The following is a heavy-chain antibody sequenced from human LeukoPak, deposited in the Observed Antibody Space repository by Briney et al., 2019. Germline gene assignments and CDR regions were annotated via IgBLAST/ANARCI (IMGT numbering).Heavy chain of an antibody. D-gene: IGHD3-9*01. CDR2: ISAYNGNT. V-gene: IGHV1-18*01. CDR1: GYTFTSYG. J-gene: IGHJ5*02. CDR3: AREPGTYYDILTGHQNWFDP. Sequence: ASVKVSCKASGYTFTSYGISWVRQAPGQGLEWMGWISAYNGNTNYAQKLQGRVTKTTDTSTSTAYMELRSLRSDDTAVYYCAREPGTYYDILTGHQNWFDPWGQGTLVTVSS.